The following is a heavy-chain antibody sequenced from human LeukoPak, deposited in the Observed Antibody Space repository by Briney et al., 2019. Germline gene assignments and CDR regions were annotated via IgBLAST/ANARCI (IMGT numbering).Heavy chain of an antibody. J-gene: IGHJ4*02. V-gene: IGHV4-39*01. D-gene: IGHD2-15*01. CDR2: IYCSGST. CDR1: GGSISSSSSY. CDR3: ARRGGGSWYYFDY. Sequence: SETLSLTCTVSGGSISSSSSYWDWIRQPPGKGLEWIGNIYCSGSTNYNASLKSRVTISVDTSKNQFSLKLSSVTAADTALYYCARRGGGSWYYFDYWGQGTLVTVSS.